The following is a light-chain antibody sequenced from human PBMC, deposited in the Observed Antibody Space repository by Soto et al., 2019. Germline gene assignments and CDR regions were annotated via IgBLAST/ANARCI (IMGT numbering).Light chain of an antibody. V-gene: IGLV2-23*02. J-gene: IGLJ1*01. Sequence: QSVLTQPASVSGSPGQSITISCTGTNSDVGSYYLVSWYQQHPGKAPKFMIYEVSKRPSGVSNCFSGSKSGNTASLTISGLQAEDEADYYCCSYAGSTTSLYVFGTGTKVTVL. CDR3: CSYAGSTTSLYV. CDR1: NSDVGSYYL. CDR2: EVS.